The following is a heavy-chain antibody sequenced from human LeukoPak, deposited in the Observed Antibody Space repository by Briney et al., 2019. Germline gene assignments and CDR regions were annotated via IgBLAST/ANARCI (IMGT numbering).Heavy chain of an antibody. V-gene: IGHV3-7*04. Sequence: PGGSLRLSCAASGFTFDDYGMSWVRQVPGKGLEWVANINQDGSEKYYVDSVKGRFTISRDNAKNSLYLQMNSLRAEDTAVYYCARGVKSAVWQAFDIWGQGTMVTVSS. J-gene: IGHJ3*02. CDR2: INQDGSEK. CDR1: GFTFDDYG. CDR3: ARGVKSAVWQAFDI. D-gene: IGHD6-13*01.